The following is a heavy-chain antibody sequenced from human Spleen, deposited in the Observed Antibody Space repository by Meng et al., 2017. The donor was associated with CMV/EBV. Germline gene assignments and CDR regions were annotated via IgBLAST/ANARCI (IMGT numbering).Heavy chain of an antibody. CDR3: ARAPIESGHGIDY. J-gene: IGHJ4*02. V-gene: IGHV4-39*07. Sequence: SETLSLTCTVSGGSISSSSYYWGWIRQPPGKGLEWIGSIYYSGSTYYNPSLKSRVTISVDTSKNQFSLKLSSVTAADTAAYYCARAPIESGHGIDYWGQGTLVTVSS. CDR2: IYYSGST. CDR1: GGSISSSSYY. D-gene: IGHD1-14*01.